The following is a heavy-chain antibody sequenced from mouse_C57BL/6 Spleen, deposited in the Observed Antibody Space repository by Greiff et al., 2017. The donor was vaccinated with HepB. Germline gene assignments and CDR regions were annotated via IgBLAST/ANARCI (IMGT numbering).Heavy chain of an antibody. CDR2: INPSSGYT. V-gene: IGHV1-4*01. D-gene: IGHD2-4*01. CDR3: ARWDYDYDVEDY. CDR1: GYTFTSYT. Sequence: QVQLQQSGAELARPGASVKMSCKASGYTFTSYTIHWVKQRPGQGLEWIGYINPSSGYTKYNQKFKDKATLTADKSSSTAYMQLSSLTSEDSAVYYCARWDYDYDVEDYWGQGTSVTVSS. J-gene: IGHJ4*01.